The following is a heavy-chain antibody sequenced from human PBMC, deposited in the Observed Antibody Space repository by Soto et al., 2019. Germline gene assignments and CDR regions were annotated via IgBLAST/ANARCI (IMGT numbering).Heavy chain of an antibody. Sequence: EVQLAESGGDLVQPGGSLRLSCVGSGFTFSYYEMNWVRQAPGKGLERVAFISHTDRLTHYPDSVKGRFTISRDNAKNSLYLEMTNLRVEDTAVYYCARDTGRASADLWGQGTLVNVSS. CDR2: ISHTDRLT. D-gene: IGHD6-13*01. CDR3: ARDTGRASADL. J-gene: IGHJ5*02. CDR1: GFTFSYYE. V-gene: IGHV3-48*03.